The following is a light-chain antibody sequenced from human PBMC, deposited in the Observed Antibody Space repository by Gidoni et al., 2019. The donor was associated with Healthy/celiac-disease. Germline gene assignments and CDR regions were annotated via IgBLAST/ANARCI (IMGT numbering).Light chain of an antibody. CDR2: WAS. CDR1: QSVLYSSNNKNY. V-gene: IGKV4-1*01. Sequence: DLVMTQSPDSLSVSLVEKATINCKSSQSVLYSSNNKNYLSWYQQKPGQPPKLLIYWASTRESGVPERFSGSGSGTDFTLTISSLQAEDVAVYYCQQYYSTPWTFGQGTKVEIK. J-gene: IGKJ1*01. CDR3: QQYYSTPWT.